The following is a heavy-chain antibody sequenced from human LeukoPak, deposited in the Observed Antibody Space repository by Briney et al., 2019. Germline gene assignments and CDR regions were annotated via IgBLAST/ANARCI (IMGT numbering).Heavy chain of an antibody. Sequence: PGGSLRLSCDASGFSISDYYMSWIRQSPGKGLEWISYITSGGASTNYADSVKGRFTISRDNSKNTLYLQMNSLRAEDTAVYYCARDGRTVTRARNYFYYMDVWGKGTTVTVSS. D-gene: IGHD4-17*01. CDR2: ITSGGAST. V-gene: IGHV3-11*05. CDR3: ARDGRTVTRARNYFYYMDV. J-gene: IGHJ6*03. CDR1: GFSISDYY.